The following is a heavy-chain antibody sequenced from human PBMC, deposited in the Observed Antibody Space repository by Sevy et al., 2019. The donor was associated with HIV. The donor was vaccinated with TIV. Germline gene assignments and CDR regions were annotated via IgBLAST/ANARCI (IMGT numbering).Heavy chain of an antibody. CDR1: GFTFSSYS. V-gene: IGHV3-21*01. Sequence: GGSLRLSCAASGFTFSSYSMNWVRQAPGKGLEWVSSISSSSSYIYYADSVKGRFTISRDNAKNSLYLQMNSLGAEDMAVYYCASGSDGGFWSGYYMYYFDYWGQGTLVTVSS. CDR2: ISSSSSYI. D-gene: IGHD3-3*01. CDR3: ASGSDGGFWSGYYMYYFDY. J-gene: IGHJ4*02.